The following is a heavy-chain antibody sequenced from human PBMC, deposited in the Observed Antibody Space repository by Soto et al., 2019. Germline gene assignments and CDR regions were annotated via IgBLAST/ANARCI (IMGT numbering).Heavy chain of an antibody. V-gene: IGHV3-23*01. D-gene: IGHD3-10*01. CDR3: AKGRQGSGPDFDL. CDR2: ISGSGGT. Sequence: EVQLLESGGDLVQPGGSLRLSCVASGFTFLNYDMHWVRQAPGKGLEWVAGISGSGGTFDANSVRGRFTISKDDSKNTLYLQMNSLSVEDTALYYCAKGRQGSGPDFDLWGRGTLVTVSS. CDR1: GFTFLNYD. J-gene: IGHJ2*01.